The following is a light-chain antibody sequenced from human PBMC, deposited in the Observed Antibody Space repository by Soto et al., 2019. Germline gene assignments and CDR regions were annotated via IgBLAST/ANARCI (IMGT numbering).Light chain of an antibody. CDR2: AND. J-gene: IGLJ2*01. V-gene: IGLV1-44*01. CDR3: SSYTSSSIV. CDR1: RSNIGGNA. Sequence: QSVLTQPPSMSGTPGQRVTISCSGSRSNIGGNAVTWYQQVPGTAPKLLIYANDQRPSGVSDRFSGSKSGNTASLTISGLQAEDEADYYCSSYTSSSIVFGGGTQLTVL.